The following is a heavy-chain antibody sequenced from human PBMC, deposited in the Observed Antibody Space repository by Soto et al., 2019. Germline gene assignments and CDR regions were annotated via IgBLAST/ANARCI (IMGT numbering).Heavy chain of an antibody. V-gene: IGHV4-61*01. CDR1: GGSVSSGSYY. J-gene: IGHJ5*02. CDR2: IYYSGST. D-gene: IGHD3-3*01. Sequence: SETLSLTCTVSGGSVSSGSYYWSWIRQPPGKGLEWIGYIYYSGSTNYNPSLKSRVTISVDTSRNQFSLKLSSVTAADTAVYYCARDTHYDFWSVPQAWGQGTLVTVSS. CDR3: ARDTHYDFWSVPQA.